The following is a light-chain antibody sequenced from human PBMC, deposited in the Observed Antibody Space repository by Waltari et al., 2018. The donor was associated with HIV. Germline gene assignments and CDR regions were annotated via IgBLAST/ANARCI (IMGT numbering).Light chain of an antibody. J-gene: IGLJ3*02. Sequence: QSVLTQPPSVSGAPGPRVTISCTGSSSNTGAGYDVHWYQPLPGTAPTLLIYGNNNRPSGVPDRFSGSKSGTSASLAITGLQAEDEADYYCQSYDNSLSGSRVFGGGTKLTVL. CDR3: QSYDNSLSGSRV. CDR2: GNN. CDR1: SSNTGAGYD. V-gene: IGLV1-40*01.